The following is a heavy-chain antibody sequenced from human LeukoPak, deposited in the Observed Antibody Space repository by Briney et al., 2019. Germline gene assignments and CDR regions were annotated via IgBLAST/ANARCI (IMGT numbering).Heavy chain of an antibody. J-gene: IGHJ5*02. CDR3: ARGGATMVRGVIRDWFDP. CDR2: IIPIFGTA. CDR1: GGTFSSYA. Sequence: SVKVSCKASGGTFSSYAISWVRPAPGQGLEWMGGIIPIFGTANYAQKCQGRVTITADESTSTAYMELSSLRSEDTAVYYCARGGATMVRGVIRDWFDPWGQGTLVTVSS. V-gene: IGHV1-69*13. D-gene: IGHD3-10*01.